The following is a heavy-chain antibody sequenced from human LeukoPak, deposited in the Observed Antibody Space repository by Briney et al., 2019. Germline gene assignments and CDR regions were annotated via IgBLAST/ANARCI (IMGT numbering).Heavy chain of an antibody. CDR3: ARHGPSGSYEDWFDP. Sequence: PSETLSLTCSVSGGSISSSNYYWGWIRQPPGKGLEWIGIIYYSGSTSYNPSLKSRVTISIDTSKNQFSLKLTSVTAADTAVYYCARHGPSGSYEDWFDPWGQGTLVTVSS. CDR1: GGSISSSNYY. CDR2: IYYSGST. D-gene: IGHD3-10*01. V-gene: IGHV4-39*01. J-gene: IGHJ5*02.